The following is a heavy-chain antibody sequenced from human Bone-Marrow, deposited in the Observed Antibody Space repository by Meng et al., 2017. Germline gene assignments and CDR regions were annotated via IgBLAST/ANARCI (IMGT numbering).Heavy chain of an antibody. D-gene: IGHD2-8*01. V-gene: IGHV1-2*06. Sequence: QGQRAQAGAEVKKPGGSVKVSCKPSGYNFPDYYIHWVRRAPGQGLEWMGRINPKSGDTHYAQKFQARVTMTGDTSISTAYMELSSLRSEDTAVYYCARDLKWGNPPRRNWYFDLWGRGTLVTVSS. CDR2: INPKSGDT. J-gene: IGHJ2*01. CDR3: ARDLKWGNPPRRNWYFDL. CDR1: GYNFPDYY.